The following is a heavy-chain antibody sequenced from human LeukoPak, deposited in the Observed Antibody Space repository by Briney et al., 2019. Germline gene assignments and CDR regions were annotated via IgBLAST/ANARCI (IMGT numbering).Heavy chain of an antibody. CDR3: ARGVMIAVAGLGY. CDR1: GFTFSSYA. J-gene: IGHJ4*02. Sequence: PGGSLRLSCAASGFTFSSYAMHWVRQAPGKGLERVAVISYDGSNKYYADSVKGRFTISRDNSKNTLYLQMNSLRAEDTAVCYCARGVMIAVAGLGYWGQGTLVTVPS. CDR2: ISYDGSNK. D-gene: IGHD6-19*01. V-gene: IGHV3-30*04.